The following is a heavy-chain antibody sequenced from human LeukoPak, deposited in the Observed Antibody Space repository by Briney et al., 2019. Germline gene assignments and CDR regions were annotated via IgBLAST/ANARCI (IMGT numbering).Heavy chain of an antibody. CDR2: ISSSSSYI. Sequence: GGSLRLSCAASGFTFSSYSMNWVRQAPGKGLEWVSSISSSSSYIYYADSVKGRFTISRDNTKNSLYLQMNSLRAEDTAIYYCARDHVVDGLVFDYWGQGALVTVSS. J-gene: IGHJ4*02. D-gene: IGHD2-15*01. CDR3: ARDHVVDGLVFDY. V-gene: IGHV3-21*03. CDR1: GFTFSSYS.